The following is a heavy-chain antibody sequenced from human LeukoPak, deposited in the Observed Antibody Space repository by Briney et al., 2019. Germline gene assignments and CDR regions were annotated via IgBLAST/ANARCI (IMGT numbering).Heavy chain of an antibody. Sequence: EPSETLSLTCTVSGGSISSSSYYWGWIRQPPGKGLVWIGSIYYSGSTYYNPSLKSRVTISVDTSKNQFSLKLSSVTAADTAVYYCARHHPVSRLLPKGGFDYWGQGTLVTVSS. V-gene: IGHV4-39*01. J-gene: IGHJ4*02. CDR2: IYYSGST. CDR1: GGSISSSSYY. D-gene: IGHD3-22*01. CDR3: ARHHPVSRLLPKGGFDY.